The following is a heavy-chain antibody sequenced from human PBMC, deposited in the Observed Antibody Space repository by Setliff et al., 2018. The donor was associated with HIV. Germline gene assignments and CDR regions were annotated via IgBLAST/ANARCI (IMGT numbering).Heavy chain of an antibody. CDR1: GGSISGSSYF. D-gene: IGHD6-6*01. V-gene: IGHV4-39*07. J-gene: IGHJ5*02. CDR3: ARGGRSLAAQTWFDP. Sequence: SETLSLTCTVSGGSISGSSYFWGWIRQPPGKGLEWIGNIQHSGSTYYNPSLKSRVTISVDTSKNQFSLKLSSVTAADTAVYYCARGGRSLAAQTWFDPWGQGTLVTVSS. CDR2: IQHSGST.